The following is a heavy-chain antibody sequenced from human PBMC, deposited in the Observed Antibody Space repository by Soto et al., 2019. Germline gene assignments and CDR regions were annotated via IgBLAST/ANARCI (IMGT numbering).Heavy chain of an antibody. CDR2: ISGSGGST. Sequence: PGGSLRLSCAASRFTFSSYAMSWVRQAPGKGLEWVSVISGSGGSTYYADSVKGRFTISRDNSKNTLYLQMNSLRAEDTAVYYCARDLTMVRGVLIWGKGTMVTVAS. J-gene: IGHJ3*02. CDR1: RFTFSSYA. D-gene: IGHD3-10*01. V-gene: IGHV3-23*01. CDR3: ARDLTMVRGVLI.